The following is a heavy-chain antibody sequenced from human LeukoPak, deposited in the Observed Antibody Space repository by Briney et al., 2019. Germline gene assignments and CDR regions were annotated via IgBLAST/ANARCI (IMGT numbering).Heavy chain of an antibody. Sequence: SQTLSLTCAISGDSVSSNSAAWNWIRQSPSRGLEWLGRTYYRSKWYNDYAVSVKSRITINPDTSKNQFSLKLSSVTAADTAVYYCARGRRGYSYGYIDYWGQGTLVTVSS. D-gene: IGHD5-18*01. V-gene: IGHV6-1*01. CDR1: GDSVSSNSAA. J-gene: IGHJ4*02. CDR2: TYYRSKWYN. CDR3: ARGRRGYSYGYIDY.